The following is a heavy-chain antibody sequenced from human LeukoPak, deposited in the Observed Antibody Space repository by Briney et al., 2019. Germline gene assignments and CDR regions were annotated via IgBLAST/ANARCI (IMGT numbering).Heavy chain of an antibody. CDR3: ARLIRQRIEYSSSFGFDP. V-gene: IGHV4-34*01. CDR1: GGSFSGYY. J-gene: IGHJ5*02. D-gene: IGHD6-6*01. CDR2: INHSGST. Sequence: SSETLSLTCAVYGGSFSGYYWSWIRQPPGKGLEWIGEINHSGSTNYNPSLKSRVTISVDTSKNQFSLKLSSVTAADTAVYYCARLIRQRIEYSSSFGFDPWGQGTLVTVSS.